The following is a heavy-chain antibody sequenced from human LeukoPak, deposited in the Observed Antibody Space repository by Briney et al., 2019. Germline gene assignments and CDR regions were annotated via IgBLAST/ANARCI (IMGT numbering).Heavy chain of an antibody. CDR2: ISSNGGST. V-gene: IGHV3-64*01. D-gene: IGHD4-17*01. CDR1: GVTFSSYA. J-gene: IGHJ6*03. Sequence: GGSLRLSCAASGVTFSSYAMHWVRQAPGKGLEYVSAISSNGGSTYYANSVKGRFTISRDNSKNTLYLQMGSLRAEDMAVYYCARPRNYGDYEFYYYMDVWGKGTTVTVSS. CDR3: ARPRNYGDYEFYYYMDV.